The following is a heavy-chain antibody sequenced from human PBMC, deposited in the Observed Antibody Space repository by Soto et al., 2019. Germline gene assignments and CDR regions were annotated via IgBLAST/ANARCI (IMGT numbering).Heavy chain of an antibody. CDR2: IHHNGRI. D-gene: IGHD3-10*01. CDR3: ARISTLLRGVIRD. Sequence: PSETLSLTCAFSAGSVSSSNWWIWVRQPPGKGLEWIGEIHHNGRIKYNPSVKSRVSISVDKSKNQFSLRVISVTAADTAMYYCARISTLLRGVIRDWGRGTLVTVSS. J-gene: IGHJ4*02. V-gene: IGHV4-4*02. CDR1: AGSVSSSNW.